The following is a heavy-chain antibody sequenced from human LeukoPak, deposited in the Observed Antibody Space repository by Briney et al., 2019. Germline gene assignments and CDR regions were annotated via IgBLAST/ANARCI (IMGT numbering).Heavy chain of an antibody. D-gene: IGHD7-27*01. J-gene: IGHJ6*02. V-gene: IGHV3-21*01. CDR1: GFTFSDYA. CDR2: INNSSRYI. CDR3: ARDLGIVYYYGMDV. Sequence: GGSLRLSCAASGFTFSDYAMNWVRQVPGKGLEWVSSINNSSRYISYADSVNGRFTISRDNAKNSLYLQMNSLRAEDTAVYYCARDLGIVYYYGMDVWGQGTTVIVSS.